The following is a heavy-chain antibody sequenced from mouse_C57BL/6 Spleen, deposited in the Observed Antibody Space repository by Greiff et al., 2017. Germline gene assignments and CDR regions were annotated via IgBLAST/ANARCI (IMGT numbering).Heavy chain of an antibody. CDR2: ISSGSSTI. D-gene: IGHD1-1*02. CDR3: GRMVLYYFDY. CDR1: GFTFSDYG. V-gene: IGHV5-17*01. J-gene: IGHJ2*01. Sequence: EVMLVESGGGLVKPGGSLKLSCAASGFTFSDYGMHWVRQAPEKGLEWVAYISSGSSTIYYADTVKGRFTISRDNAKNTLFLQMASLRSEDTAMYYCGRMVLYYFDYWGQGTTLTVSS.